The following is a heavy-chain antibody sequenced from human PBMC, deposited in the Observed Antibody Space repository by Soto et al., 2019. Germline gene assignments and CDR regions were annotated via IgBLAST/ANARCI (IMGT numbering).Heavy chain of an antibody. V-gene: IGHV3-30*18. CDR2: ISYDGSNK. CDR3: AKDECGSGWYCNYYYYGMDV. J-gene: IGHJ6*02. Sequence: QVQLVESGGGVVQPGRSLRLSCAASGFTFSSYGMHWVRQAPGKGLEWVAVISYDGSNKYYADSVKGRFTISRDNSKNTLYLQMNSLRAEDTAVYYCAKDECGSGWYCNYYYYGMDVWGQGTTVTVSS. CDR1: GFTFSSYG. D-gene: IGHD6-19*01.